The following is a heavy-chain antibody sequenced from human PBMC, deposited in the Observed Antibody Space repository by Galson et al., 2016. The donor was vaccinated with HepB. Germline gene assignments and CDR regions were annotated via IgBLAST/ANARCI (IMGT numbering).Heavy chain of an antibody. CDR1: GFTFTYYA. CDR2: MSSNGDHT. CDR3: AKDVVAGAVDYGMDV. D-gene: IGHD6-19*01. V-gene: IGHV3-64*04. Sequence: SLRHSCAASGFTFTYYAMHWVRQAPGRGLEYVSGMSSNGDHTYYPESEKGRFTISRDNSKNTMYLQMNSLRAEDTAVYYCAKDVVAGAVDYGMDVWGQGTPVTVSS. J-gene: IGHJ6*02.